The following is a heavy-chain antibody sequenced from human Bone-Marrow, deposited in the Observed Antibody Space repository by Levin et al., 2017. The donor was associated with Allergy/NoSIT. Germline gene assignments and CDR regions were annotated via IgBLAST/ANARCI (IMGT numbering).Heavy chain of an antibody. CDR3: AREGDYGTDV. CDR1: GGSVNSGGYY. CDR2: IYYSGGT. J-gene: IGHJ6*02. V-gene: IGHV4-39*02. Sequence: SETLSLTCTASGGSVNSGGYYWAWIRQPPGKGLEWIGTIYYSGGTYNNPSPKSRVTISADTSKNQFSLKLSSVTAADTAVYYWAREGDYGTDVWGQGTTVTVSS. D-gene: IGHD3-16*01.